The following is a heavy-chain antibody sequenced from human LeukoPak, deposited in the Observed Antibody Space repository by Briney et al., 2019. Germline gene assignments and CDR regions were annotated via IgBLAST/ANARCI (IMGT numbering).Heavy chain of an antibody. CDR1: GFTFSSYA. V-gene: IGHV3-23*01. J-gene: IGHJ5*02. D-gene: IGHD3-10*01. Sequence: GGSLRLSCAASGFTFSSYAMSWVRQAPGKGLEWVSAISGSGGSTYYADSVKGRFTISRDNSKNTLYLQMNSLRAEDTAVYYCATRGYITLVRRFDPWGQGTLVTVSS. CDR3: ATRGYITLVRRFDP. CDR2: ISGSGGST.